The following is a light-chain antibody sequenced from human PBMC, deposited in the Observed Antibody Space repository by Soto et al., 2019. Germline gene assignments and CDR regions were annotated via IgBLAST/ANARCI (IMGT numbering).Light chain of an antibody. CDR3: QQAYSTLT. V-gene: IGKV1-39*01. CDR2: AAS. J-gene: IGKJ4*01. Sequence: DIQMTQSPFSLSASVGDRVTITCRASQSIGNYLNWYQQKPGKAPKLLIYAASSLQSGVPSRFSCSWFGTDFTLTISSLQLEDLATYYCQQAYSTLTFGGGTNVQIK. CDR1: QSIGNY.